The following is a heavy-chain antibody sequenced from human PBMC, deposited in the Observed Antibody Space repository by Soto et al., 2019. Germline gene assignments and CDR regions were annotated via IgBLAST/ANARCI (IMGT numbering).Heavy chain of an antibody. CDR2: INPSGGST. Sequence: QVQLVQSGAEVKKPGASVKVSCKASGYTFTSYYMHWVRQAPGQGLEWMGIINPSGGSTSYAQKFQGRVTLTRDTSTSTVYRELSSLRSEVTDVYYFARDSNRDSGSYHFRGDFDYWGQGPLVTVSS. V-gene: IGHV1-46*01. CDR1: GYTFTSYY. J-gene: IGHJ4*02. D-gene: IGHD1-26*01. CDR3: ARDSNRDSGSYHFRGDFDY.